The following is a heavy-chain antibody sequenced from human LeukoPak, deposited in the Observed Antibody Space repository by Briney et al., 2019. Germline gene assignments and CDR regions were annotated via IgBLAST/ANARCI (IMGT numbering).Heavy chain of an antibody. J-gene: IGHJ3*02. CDR1: GYTFTGYY. V-gene: IGHV1-69*13. Sequence: SVKVSCKASGYTFTGYYMHWVRQAPGQGLEWKGGIIPIFGTANYAQKFQGRVTITADESTSTAYMELSSLRSEDTAVYYCARDDDYSGSRGRPRAFDIWGQGTMVTVSS. D-gene: IGHD1-26*01. CDR3: ARDDDYSGSRGRPRAFDI. CDR2: IIPIFGTA.